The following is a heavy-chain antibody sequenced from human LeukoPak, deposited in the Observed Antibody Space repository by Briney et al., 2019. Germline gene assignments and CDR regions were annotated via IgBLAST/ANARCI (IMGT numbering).Heavy chain of an antibody. CDR3: AKTAVSGTDRYFDY. Sequence: SETLSLTCTVSGGSISSSSYYWGWIRQPPGKGLEWIASTFYSGSTYYNPSLKSRVTISVDTSRNQFSLKLSSVTAADTAVYYCAKTAVSGTDRYFDYWGQGTLVTVSS. CDR2: TFYSGST. D-gene: IGHD6-19*01. J-gene: IGHJ4*02. CDR1: GGSISSSSYY. V-gene: IGHV4-39*01.